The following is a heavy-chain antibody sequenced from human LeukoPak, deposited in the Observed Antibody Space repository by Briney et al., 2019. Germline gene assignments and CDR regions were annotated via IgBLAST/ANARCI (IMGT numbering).Heavy chain of an antibody. CDR3: ARRSRLYRHETTGYHDS. Sequence: SETLSLTCNVSGDYITTTNYYWAWLRQPPGKGLEWIASVFYSGTTYYNPSLKSRVTISMDTSRKQISLRLTSVTATDTAIYYCARRSRLYRHETTGYHDSWGQGTLVTVSS. CDR2: VFYSGTT. CDR1: GDYITTTNYY. D-gene: IGHD3-9*01. V-gene: IGHV4-39*01. J-gene: IGHJ4*02.